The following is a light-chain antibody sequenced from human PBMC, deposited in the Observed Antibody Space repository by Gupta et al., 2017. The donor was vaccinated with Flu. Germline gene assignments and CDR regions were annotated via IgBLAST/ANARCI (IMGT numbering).Light chain of an antibody. CDR3: WQSSNCPPIT. J-gene: IGKJ3*01. Sequence: VVVTQSPVYLHVTPGQPASITCRCSQSVEYSDGKTYLIWFHQRPCQAPRRLIFKVSHRDTGVGERFGGSGVGNQLAIKISSGEEEDVGFYYFWQSSNCPPITFGHGTQVDVK. V-gene: IGKV2-30*01. CDR1: QSVEYSDGKTY. CDR2: KVS.